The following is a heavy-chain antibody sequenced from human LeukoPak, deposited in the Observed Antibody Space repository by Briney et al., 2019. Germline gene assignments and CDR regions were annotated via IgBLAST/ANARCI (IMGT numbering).Heavy chain of an antibody. D-gene: IGHD3-3*01. Sequence: SVKVSCKASGGTFSSYAISWVRQGPGQGLEWMGGIIPIFGTANYAQKFQGRVTITADESTSTAYMELSSLRSEDTAVYCCATTPRVTIFGVVVWWFDPWGQGTLVTVSS. CDR1: GGTFSSYA. CDR2: IIPIFGTA. CDR3: ATTPRVTIFGVVVWWFDP. V-gene: IGHV1-69*01. J-gene: IGHJ5*02.